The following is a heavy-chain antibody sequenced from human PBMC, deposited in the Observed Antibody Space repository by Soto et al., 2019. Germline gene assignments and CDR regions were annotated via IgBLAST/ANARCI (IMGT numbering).Heavy chain of an antibody. CDR3: ARGNRVGATTWFDP. Sequence: SETLSLTCAVYGGSFSGYYWSWIRQPPGKGLEWIGEINHSGSTNYNPSLKSRVTISVDTSKNQFSLKLSSVTAADTAVYYCARGNRVGATTWFDPWGQGTLVTVSS. CDR1: GGSFSGYY. J-gene: IGHJ5*02. CDR2: INHSGST. V-gene: IGHV4-34*01. D-gene: IGHD1-26*01.